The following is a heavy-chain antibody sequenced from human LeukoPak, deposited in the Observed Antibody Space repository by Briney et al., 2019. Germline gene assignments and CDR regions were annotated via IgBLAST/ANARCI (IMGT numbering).Heavy chain of an antibody. Sequence: ASVKVSCKASGYTFTGYYMHWVRQAPGQGLEWMGGIIPIFGTANYAQKFLGRVTITADKSTSTAYMELSSLRSEDTAVYYCARGHYYDSSGYYYALSSYYYYYMDVWGKGTTVTVSS. CDR2: IIPIFGTA. CDR1: GYTFTGYY. D-gene: IGHD3-22*01. CDR3: ARGHYYDSSGYYYALSSYYYYYMDV. J-gene: IGHJ6*03. V-gene: IGHV1-69*06.